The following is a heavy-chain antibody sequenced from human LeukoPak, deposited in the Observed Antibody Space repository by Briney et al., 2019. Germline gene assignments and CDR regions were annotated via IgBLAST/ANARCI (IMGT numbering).Heavy chain of an antibody. CDR2: IGISDVDR. D-gene: IGHD1-14*01. V-gene: IGHV3-23*01. CDR3: AKDAPGAGGFDY. J-gene: IGHJ4*02. Sequence: PWGSLRLSCAASGFTISSQAMSWVRQAPGKGLECVSTIGISDVDRHYADSVKGRFTISRDNSKNTLYLQMNSLRADDTAVYYCAKDAPGAGGFDYWGQGTLVTVSS. CDR1: GFTISSQA.